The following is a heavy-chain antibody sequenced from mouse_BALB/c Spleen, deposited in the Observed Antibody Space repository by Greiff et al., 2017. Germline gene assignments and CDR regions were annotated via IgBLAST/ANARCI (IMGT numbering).Heavy chain of an antibody. V-gene: IGHV2-4-1*01. Sequence: VMLVESGPGLVQPSQSLSITCTVSGFSLTSYGVHWVRQSPGKGLEWLGVIWSGGSTDYNAAFISRLSISKDNSKSQVFFKMNSLQADDTAIYYCARNLYDYDGDWYFDVWGAGTTVTVSS. CDR2: IWSGGST. CDR3: ARNLYDYDGDWYFDV. CDR1: GFSLTSYG. D-gene: IGHD2-4*01. J-gene: IGHJ1*01.